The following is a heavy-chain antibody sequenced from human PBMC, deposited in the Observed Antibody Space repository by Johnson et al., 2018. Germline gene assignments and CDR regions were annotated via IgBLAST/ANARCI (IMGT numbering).Heavy chain of an antibody. CDR2: ISGSGGST. CDR3: SKDLVVYAIPPTDDAFDI. V-gene: IGHV3-23*04. J-gene: IGHJ3*02. CDR1: GFTFSSYA. Sequence: EVQLVESGGGLVQPGGSLRLSCAASGFTFSSYAMSWVRQAPGKGLEWVSAISGSGGSTYYADSVKGRFTISRDNSKNTLYLQMNSLRAEDTAVYYWSKDLVVYAIPPTDDAFDIWGQGTMVTVSS. D-gene: IGHD2-8*01.